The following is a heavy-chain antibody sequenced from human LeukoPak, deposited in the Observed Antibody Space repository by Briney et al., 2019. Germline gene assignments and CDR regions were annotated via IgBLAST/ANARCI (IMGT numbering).Heavy chain of an antibody. CDR2: INHSGST. CDR3: ARGRVYYYGAGAAAFDI. CDR1: GGSFSGYY. D-gene: IGHD3-10*01. V-gene: IGHV4-34*01. Sequence: SETLSLTCAVYGGSFSGYYWSWTRQPPGKGLEWIGEINHSGSTNYNPSLKSRVTISVDTSKNQFSLKLSSVTAADTAVYYCARGRVYYYGAGAAAFDIWGQGTMVTVSS. J-gene: IGHJ3*02.